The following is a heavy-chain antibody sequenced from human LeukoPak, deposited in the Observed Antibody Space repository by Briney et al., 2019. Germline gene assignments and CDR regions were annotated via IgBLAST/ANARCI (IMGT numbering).Heavy chain of an antibody. V-gene: IGHV5-51*01. CDR1: GYSFTSYW. Sequence: GEALKIPCKGSGYSFTSYWIGWGRQMPGKGLEWMGIIYPGDSDTRYSPSFQGQVTISADKSISTAYLQWSSLKASDTAMYYCATQGHSSSSGIDYWGQGTLVTVSS. CDR3: ATQGHSSSSGIDY. J-gene: IGHJ4*02. CDR2: IYPGDSDT. D-gene: IGHD6-6*01.